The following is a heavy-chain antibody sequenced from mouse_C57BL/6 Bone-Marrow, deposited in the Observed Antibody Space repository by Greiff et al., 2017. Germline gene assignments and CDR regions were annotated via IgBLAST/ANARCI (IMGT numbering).Heavy chain of an antibody. V-gene: IGHV1-82*01. J-gene: IGHJ3*01. D-gene: IGHD3-2*02. Sequence: QVQLQQSGPELVKPGASVKISCKASGYAFSSSWMNWVKQRPGKGLEWIGRLYPGDGDTNYNGKFKGKATLTADKSSSTAYMQLSSLTSEDSAVYFCATDSSGYGAYWGQGTLVTVSA. CDR1: GYAFSSSW. CDR2: LYPGDGDT. CDR3: ATDSSGYGAY.